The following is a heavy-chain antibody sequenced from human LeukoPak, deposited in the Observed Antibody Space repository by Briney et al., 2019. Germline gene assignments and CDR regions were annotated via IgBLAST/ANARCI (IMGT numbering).Heavy chain of an antibody. D-gene: IGHD1-26*01. Sequence: PGGSLRLSCAASRFTFSSYSMNWVRQAPGKGLEWVSSISSSSSYIYYADSVKGRFTISRDNAKNSLYLQMNSLRAEDTALYHCARGAGSGSYLGAFDIWGQGTMVTVSS. J-gene: IGHJ3*02. CDR2: ISSSSSYI. V-gene: IGHV3-21*04. CDR3: ARGAGSGSYLGAFDI. CDR1: RFTFSSYS.